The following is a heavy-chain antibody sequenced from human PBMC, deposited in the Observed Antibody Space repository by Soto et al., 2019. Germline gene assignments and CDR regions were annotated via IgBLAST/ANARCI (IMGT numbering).Heavy chain of an antibody. V-gene: IGHV3-11*01. Sequence: QVQLVESGGGLVKPEGSLRLSCAASGFTFSDFYMSWIRQAPGKGLEWISYISSGSTNIFYADSVKGRFTVSRDNAKNSVYLQMDSLRAEDTAVYYCARDRNAAGSDYWGQGTLVTVSS. CDR3: ARDRNAAGSDY. CDR2: ISSGSTNI. CDR1: GFTFSDFY. J-gene: IGHJ4*02. D-gene: IGHD1-1*01.